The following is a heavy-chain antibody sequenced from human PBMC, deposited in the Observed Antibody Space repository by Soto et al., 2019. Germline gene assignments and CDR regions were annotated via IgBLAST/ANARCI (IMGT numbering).Heavy chain of an antibody. CDR1: GGSFSGYY. D-gene: IGHD5-12*01. J-gene: IGHJ4*02. V-gene: IGHV4-34*01. CDR3: ARLPDGYNLGY. Sequence: SETLSLTCAVYGGSFSGYYWSWIRQPPGKGLEWIGEINHSGSTNYNPSLKSRVTISVDTSKNQFSLKLSSVTAADTAVYYCARLPDGYNLGYWGQRTLVTVSS. CDR2: INHSGST.